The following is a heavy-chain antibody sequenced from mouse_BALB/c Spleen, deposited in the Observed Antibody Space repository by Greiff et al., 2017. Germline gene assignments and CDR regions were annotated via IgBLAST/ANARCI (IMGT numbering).Heavy chain of an antibody. CDR2: ISSGSSTI. D-gene: IGHD2-14*01. CDR3: ARNAYYRYDGAMDY. V-gene: IGHV5-17*02. J-gene: IGHJ4*01. Sequence: EVQVVESGGGLVQPGGSRKLSCAASGFTFSSFGMHWVRQAPEKGLEWVAYISSGSSTIYYADTVKGRFTISRDNPKNTLFLQMTSLRSEDTAMYYCARNAYYRYDGAMDYWGQGTSVTVSS. CDR1: GFTFSSFG.